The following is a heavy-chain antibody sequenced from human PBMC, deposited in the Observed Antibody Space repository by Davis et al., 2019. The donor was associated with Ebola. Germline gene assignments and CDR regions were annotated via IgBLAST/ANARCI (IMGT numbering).Heavy chain of an antibody. CDR2: IYYSGST. D-gene: IGHD6-13*01. Sequence: MPSETLSLTCTVSGGSISSSNYYWGWIRQPPGKGLEWIGSIYYSGSTYYNPSLKSRVIISVDTSKNQFSLKLSSVTAADTAVYYCAREGYSSNWYLDYWGQGTLVTVSS. V-gene: IGHV4-39*02. CDR3: AREGYSSNWYLDY. J-gene: IGHJ4*02. CDR1: GGSISSSNYY.